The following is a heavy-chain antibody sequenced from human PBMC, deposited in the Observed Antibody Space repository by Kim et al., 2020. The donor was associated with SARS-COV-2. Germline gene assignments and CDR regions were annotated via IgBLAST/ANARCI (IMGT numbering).Heavy chain of an antibody. CDR3: ARDSRFGELRKSYYYGMDV. Sequence: SETLSLTCTVSGGSTSSYYWSWIRQPPGKGLEWIGYIYNSGGTNYNPSLKSRVTISVDTSKNQFSLRLSSVTAADTAVYYCARDSRFGELRKSYYYGMDVWGQGTTVTVSS. J-gene: IGHJ6*02. V-gene: IGHV4-59*01. D-gene: IGHD3-10*01. CDR2: IYNSGGT. CDR1: GGSTSSYY.